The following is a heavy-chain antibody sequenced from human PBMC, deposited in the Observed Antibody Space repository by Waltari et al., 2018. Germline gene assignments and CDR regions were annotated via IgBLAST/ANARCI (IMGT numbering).Heavy chain of an antibody. CDR3: ARDLRMSGYPDAFDI. D-gene: IGHD3-3*01. CDR2: INPSGGST. Sequence: QVQLVQSGAEVKKPGASVKVSCKASGYTFTSYYMHWVRQAPGQGLEWMGIINPSGGSTSYAQKFQGRVTMTRDTSTSTVYMELSSLRSEDTAVYYCARDLRMSGYPDAFDIWGQGTMVTVSS. V-gene: IGHV1-46*01. CDR1: GYTFTSYY. J-gene: IGHJ3*02.